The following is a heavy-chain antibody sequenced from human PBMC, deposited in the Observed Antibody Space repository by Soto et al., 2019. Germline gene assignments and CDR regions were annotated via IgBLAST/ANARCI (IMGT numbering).Heavy chain of an antibody. Sequence: ASVKVSCKASGYTFSNYGISWVRQAPGQGLEWMGWISGYNGNTYYAQKLQDRVTMTTDTSTSQAYMELRSLRSDDTAVYYCARTGAGIVVVPAAPFDYWGQGTLVTVSS. CDR1: GYTFSNYG. V-gene: IGHV1-18*01. J-gene: IGHJ4*02. D-gene: IGHD2-2*01. CDR2: ISGYNGNT. CDR3: ARTGAGIVVVPAAPFDY.